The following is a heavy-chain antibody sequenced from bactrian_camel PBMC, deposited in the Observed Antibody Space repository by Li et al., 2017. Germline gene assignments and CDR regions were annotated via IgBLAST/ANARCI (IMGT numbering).Heavy chain of an antibody. D-gene: IGHD3*01. CDR2: ITFDGVST. CDR3: AAEPRGSAS. V-gene: IGHV3S1*01. Sequence: HVQLVESGGGSVQPGGSLRISCAASGFTFSSYWMTWVRQAPGKGLEWVSRITFDGVSTIYADSVKGRFTISRDNARNTVDLQLNSLKTEDTAVYHCAAEPRGSASWGQGTQVTVS. J-gene: IGHJ6*01. CDR1: GFTFSSYW.